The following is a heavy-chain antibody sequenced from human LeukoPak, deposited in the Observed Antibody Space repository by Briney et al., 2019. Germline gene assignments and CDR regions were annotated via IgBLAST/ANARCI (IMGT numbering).Heavy chain of an antibody. CDR1: GGTFSSYA. D-gene: IGHD6-19*01. J-gene: IGHJ5*02. V-gene: IGHV1-69*13. Sequence: SVKVSCKAPGGTFSSYAISWVRQAPGQGLEWMGGIIPIFGTANYAQKFQGRVTITADESTSTAYMELSSLRSEDTAVYYCARSPRLVDNWFDPWGQGTLVTVSS. CDR3: ARSPRLVDNWFDP. CDR2: IIPIFGTA.